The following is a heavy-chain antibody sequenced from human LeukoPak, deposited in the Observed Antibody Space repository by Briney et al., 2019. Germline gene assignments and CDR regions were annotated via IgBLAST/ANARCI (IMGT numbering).Heavy chain of an antibody. CDR1: GVSVSTYY. CDR3: AKGPYTNYFDS. CDR2: VYISGRT. J-gene: IGHJ4*02. V-gene: IGHV4-4*07. Sequence: PSETLSLTCSVSGVSVSTYYWSWIRQPGGKGLEWIGRVYISGRTNYNPSLASRVTVSLDTSKNQFSLTLRSVTAADTAVYYCAKGPYTNYFDSWGQGTLVTVSS. D-gene: IGHD4-11*01.